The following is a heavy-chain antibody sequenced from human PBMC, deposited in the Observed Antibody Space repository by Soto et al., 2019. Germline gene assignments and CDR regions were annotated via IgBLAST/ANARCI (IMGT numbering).Heavy chain of an antibody. V-gene: IGHV1-46*01. J-gene: IGHJ1*01. CDR3: ARDEPSGNSWFWKL. D-gene: IGHD5-12*01. Sequence: ASVKVSCKASGYTFSRHYMHWLRQAPGQGLEWMGVIDPSGVTRYYAQNLHGRLTMTRDTSASTLFMELSSLRSDDTAIYYCARDEPSGNSWFWKLWRQGTLIAVSS. CDR2: IDPSGVTR. CDR1: GYTFSRHY.